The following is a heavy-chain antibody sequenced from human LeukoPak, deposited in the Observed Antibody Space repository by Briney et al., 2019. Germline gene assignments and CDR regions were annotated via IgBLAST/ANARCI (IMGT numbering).Heavy chain of an antibody. J-gene: IGHJ6*02. Sequence: ASVPVSCQASGYTFTSYDIHWVRQATGQGLAWMGWMNPNSGNTGYAQKFQGRVTMTRNTSISTAYMELSSLRSEDTAVYYCARDTTPYYYYYGMDVWGQGTTVTVSS. D-gene: IGHD1-14*01. V-gene: IGHV1-8*01. CDR1: GYTFTSYD. CDR3: ARDTTPYYYYYGMDV. CDR2: MNPNSGNT.